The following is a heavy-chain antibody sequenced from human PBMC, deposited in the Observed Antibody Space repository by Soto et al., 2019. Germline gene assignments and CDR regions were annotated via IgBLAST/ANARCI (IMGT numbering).Heavy chain of an antibody. CDR2: IYHSGST. V-gene: IGHV4-38-2*02. CDR3: ARDQGDYYDSSAGLDY. CDR1: GYSISSGYY. Sequence: KTSETLSLTCAVSGYSISSGYYWGWIRQPPGKGLEWIGSIYHSGSTYYNPSLKSRVTISVDTSKNQFSLKLSSVTAADTAVYYCARDQGDYYDSSAGLDYWGQGTLVTVSS. J-gene: IGHJ4*02. D-gene: IGHD3-22*01.